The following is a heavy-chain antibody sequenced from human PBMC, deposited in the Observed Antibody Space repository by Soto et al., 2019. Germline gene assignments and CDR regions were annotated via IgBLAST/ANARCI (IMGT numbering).Heavy chain of an antibody. D-gene: IGHD3-16*01. V-gene: IGHV4-59*01. CDR2: IYYSGST. CDR3: ARTRGAAPDY. J-gene: IGHJ4*02. CDR1: GGSISSYY. Sequence: PSETLSLTCTVSGGSISSYYWSWIRQPPGKGLEWIGYIYYSGSTNYNPSLKSRVTISVDTSKNQFSLKLSSVAAADTAVYYCARTRGAAPDYWGQGTLVTVSS.